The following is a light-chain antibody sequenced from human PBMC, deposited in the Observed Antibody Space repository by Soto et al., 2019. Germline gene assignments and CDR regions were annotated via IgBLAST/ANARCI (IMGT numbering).Light chain of an antibody. CDR1: QSISSDH. CDR2: GAS. Sequence: EIVLTQSPGILSLSPGERATLACRASQSISSDHLAWYQQRPRQSPRLLIYGASSRTTGDPDRFSGSGSGTDFTLTISRLEPEDFAVYYCQHYRSAPFTFGPGTKVDIK. CDR3: QHYRSAPFT. J-gene: IGKJ3*01. V-gene: IGKV3-20*01.